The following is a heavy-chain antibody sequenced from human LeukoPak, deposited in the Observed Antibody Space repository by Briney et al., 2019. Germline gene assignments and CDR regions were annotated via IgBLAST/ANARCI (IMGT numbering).Heavy chain of an antibody. D-gene: IGHD2-15*01. CDR1: GYSFTSYW. CDR2: IYPGDSDT. J-gene: IGHJ4*02. V-gene: IGHV5-51*01. CDR3: AREYCSGGSCYYFDY. Sequence: GESLKISCKGSGYSFTSYWIGWVRQMPGKGLEWMGIIYPGDSDTRYGPSFQGQVTISADKSISTAYLQWSSLKASDTAMYYCAREYCSGGSCYYFDYWGQGTLVTVSS.